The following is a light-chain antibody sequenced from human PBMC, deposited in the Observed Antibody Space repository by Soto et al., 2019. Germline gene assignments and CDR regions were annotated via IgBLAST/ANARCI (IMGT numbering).Light chain of an antibody. CDR2: GAS. CDR1: QSVSRSY. V-gene: IGKV3-20*01. Sequence: EIVLTQSPGTLSLSPGERAALSCRASQSVSRSYLAWYQQKPGQAPRLLIYGASSRATGIPDRFSGSGSGTDFTLTISTLEPEDSAVYYCQQYYGSPPFTFGPGTKVDIK. CDR3: QQYYGSPPFT. J-gene: IGKJ3*01.